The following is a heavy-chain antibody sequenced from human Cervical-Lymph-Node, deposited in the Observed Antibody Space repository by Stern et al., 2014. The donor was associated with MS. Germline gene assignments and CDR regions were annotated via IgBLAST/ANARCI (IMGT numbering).Heavy chain of an antibody. D-gene: IGHD6-19*01. CDR3: AGGYSSGWYPN. Sequence: QVQLQQWGAGLLKPSETLSLTCAVYGGSFSGYYWSWIRQPPGKGLEWIGEINHSGSTNYNPSLKSRVTISVDTSKNQFSLKLSSVTAADTAVYYCAGGYSSGWYPNWGQGTLVTVSS. CDR2: INHSGST. J-gene: IGHJ4*02. CDR1: GGSFSGYY. V-gene: IGHV4-34*01.